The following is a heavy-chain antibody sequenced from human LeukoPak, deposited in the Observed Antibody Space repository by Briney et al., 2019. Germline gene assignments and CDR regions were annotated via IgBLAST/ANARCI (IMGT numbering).Heavy chain of an antibody. J-gene: IGHJ4*02. CDR2: INSDGSTT. CDR1: GFTFITYW. D-gene: IGHD3-10*01. V-gene: IGHV3-74*01. Sequence: PGGSLRLSGAASGFTFITYWMHWVRQAPGKGLVGGSSINSDGSTTTYADSVKGRFTISRDNAKNMVYLQMNSLRAEDTAVYYCARAFGSGSQVINYFDFWGQGTLVTVSS. CDR3: ARAFGSGSQVINYFDF.